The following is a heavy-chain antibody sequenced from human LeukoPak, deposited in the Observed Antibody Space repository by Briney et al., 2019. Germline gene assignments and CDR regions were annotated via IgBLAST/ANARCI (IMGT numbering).Heavy chain of an antibody. J-gene: IGHJ6*03. V-gene: IGHV4-59*01. CDR2: IFYSGST. CDR3: ATWRYCSGGSCYGNYYMDV. D-gene: IGHD2-15*01. CDR1: GGSISSYY. Sequence: SETLSLTCTVSGGSISSYYWSWIRQPPGKGLEWIGYIFYSGSTNYNPSLKSRVTISIDTSKNQFSLKLSSVTAVDTAVYYCATWRYCSGGSCYGNYYMDVWGKGTTVTVSS.